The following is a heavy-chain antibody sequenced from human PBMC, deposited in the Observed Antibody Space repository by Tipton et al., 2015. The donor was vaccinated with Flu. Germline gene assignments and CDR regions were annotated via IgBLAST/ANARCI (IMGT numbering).Heavy chain of an antibody. CDR1: GGSISNYY. Sequence: GLVKPSETLSLTCTVSGGSISNYYWSWIRQPPGKGLEWIGYIYYSGSTNYNPSLKSRVTMSVDTSKNQFYLRLSSLTASDTAVYYCARHIYAQLGPPYFDFWGQGTLVTVSS. CDR2: IYYSGST. D-gene: IGHD1-1*01. V-gene: IGHV4-59*08. CDR3: ARHIYAQLGPPYFDF. J-gene: IGHJ4*02.